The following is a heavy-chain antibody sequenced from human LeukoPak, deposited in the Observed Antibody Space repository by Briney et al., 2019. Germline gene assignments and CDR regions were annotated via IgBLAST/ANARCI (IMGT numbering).Heavy chain of an antibody. CDR3: TTASYSRGWHWGIY. Sequence: GGSLRLSCAASGFTFNNAWMNWVRQAPGKGLEWVGRIKSKTDGGTTDYAAPVKGRFTISRDDSKNTLYLQMNSLKTEDTAVYYCTTASYSRGWHWGIYWGQGTLVTVSS. V-gene: IGHV3-15*07. J-gene: IGHJ4*02. CDR1: GFTFNNAW. D-gene: IGHD6-19*01. CDR2: IKSKTDGGTT.